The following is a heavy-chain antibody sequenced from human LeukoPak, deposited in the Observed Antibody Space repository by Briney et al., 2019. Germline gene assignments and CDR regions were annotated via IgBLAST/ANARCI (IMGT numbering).Heavy chain of an antibody. CDR1: GFTFSNFN. V-gene: IGHV3-30*02. Sequence: GGSQRLSCAASGFTFSNFNMYWVRQAPGKGLEWVAFIRHDGSTKYYAASLKGRFTISRDNSKNTVDLQMNSLRPEDTAVYYCAKDLRYSFGLWGQGTLVTVSS. J-gene: IGHJ4*02. CDR2: IRHDGSTK. D-gene: IGHD5-18*01. CDR3: AKDLRYSFGL.